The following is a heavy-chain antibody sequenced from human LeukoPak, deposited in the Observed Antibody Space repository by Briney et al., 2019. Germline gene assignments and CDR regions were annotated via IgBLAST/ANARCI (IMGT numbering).Heavy chain of an antibody. J-gene: IGHJ4*02. V-gene: IGHV1-2*02. Sequence: WASVKVSCKASGYTFTGYYMHWVRQAPGQGIEWMGWINPNSGDTNYAQKFQGRVTMTRDTSISTAYLDLSRLKSDDTAVYYCANSLITMGRFDYWGQGTLVTVSS. CDR1: GYTFTGYY. CDR2: INPNSGDT. D-gene: IGHD3-10*01. CDR3: ANSLITMGRFDY.